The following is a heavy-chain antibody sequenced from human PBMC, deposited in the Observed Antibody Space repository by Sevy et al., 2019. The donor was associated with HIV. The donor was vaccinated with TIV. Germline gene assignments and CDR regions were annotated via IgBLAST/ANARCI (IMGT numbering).Heavy chain of an antibody. D-gene: IGHD1-26*01. CDR2: IKQDGSEK. V-gene: IGHV3-7*01. J-gene: IGHJ4*02. CDR3: ARVLVGANARYFDY. Sequence: GGSLRLSCAASGFTFSSYWMSWVRQAPGKGLEWVANIKQDGSEKYYVDSVKGRFTISRDNAKNSLYLQMNGLRAEDTAVYYCARVLVGANARYFDYWGQGTLVTVSS. CDR1: GFTFSSYW.